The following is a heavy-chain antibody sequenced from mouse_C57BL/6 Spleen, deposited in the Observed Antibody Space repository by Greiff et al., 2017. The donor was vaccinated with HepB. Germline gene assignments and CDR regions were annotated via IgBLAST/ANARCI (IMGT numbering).Heavy chain of an antibody. D-gene: IGHD2-3*01. CDR3: ARTDGYYVRAMDY. CDR2: IWTGGGT. CDR1: GFSLTSYA. J-gene: IGHJ4*01. Sequence: VMLVESGPGLVAPSQSLSITCTVSGFSLTSYAISWVRQPPGKGLEWLGVIWTGGGTNYNSALKSRLSISKDNSKSQVFLKMNSLQTDDTARYYCARTDGYYVRAMDYWGQGTSVTVSS. V-gene: IGHV2-9-1*01.